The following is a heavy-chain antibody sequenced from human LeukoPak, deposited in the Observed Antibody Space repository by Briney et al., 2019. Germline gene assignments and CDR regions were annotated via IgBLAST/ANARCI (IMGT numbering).Heavy chain of an antibody. CDR1: GGSFSGYY. CDR2: INHSGST. CDR3: ARSGPPPYFDY. J-gene: IGHJ4*02. Sequence: PSETLSLTCAVYGGSFSGYYWSWIRQPPGKGLEWIGEINHSGSTNYNPSLKSRVTISVDTSKNQFSLKLSSVTAADTAVYYCARSGPPPYFDYWGQGTLVTVSS. D-gene: IGHD3-10*01. V-gene: IGHV4-34*01.